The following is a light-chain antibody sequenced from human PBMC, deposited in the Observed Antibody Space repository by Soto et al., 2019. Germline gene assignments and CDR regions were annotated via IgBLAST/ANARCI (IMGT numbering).Light chain of an antibody. J-gene: IGLJ2*01. CDR2: DDG. V-gene: IGLV3-21*02. CDR1: NIGSKS. Sequence: SYELTQPPSVSVAPGQTARIPCGGNNIGSKSVHWYQQRPGQAPVLVVYDDGDRPSGIPERFSGSNSGNTATLTISRVEAGDEADYYCQVWDTSGDHVVFGGGTQLTVL. CDR3: QVWDTSGDHVV.